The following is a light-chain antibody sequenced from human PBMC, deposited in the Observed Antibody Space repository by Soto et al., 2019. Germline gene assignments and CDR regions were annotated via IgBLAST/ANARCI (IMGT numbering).Light chain of an antibody. V-gene: IGKV3D-15*01. CDR1: QSVSSY. CDR2: GAS. J-gene: IGKJ1*01. Sequence: EIVLTHSQATLSLSPGEGTNLXWRASQSVSSYLAWYQQKPGEAPRLLIYGASGRASGIPDRCGGSGSGTEFTLTIGSLQSEDFAVYYCQQCNNWPATFGQGTKVDNK. CDR3: QQCNNWPAT.